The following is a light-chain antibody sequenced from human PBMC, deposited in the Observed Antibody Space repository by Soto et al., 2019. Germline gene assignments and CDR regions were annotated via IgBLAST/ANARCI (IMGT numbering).Light chain of an antibody. CDR1: QSVLYSSNNKNY. V-gene: IGKV4-1*01. CDR2: WAS. J-gene: IGKJ1*01. CDR3: QQYYSTRWT. Sequence: DIVMTQSPDSLAVSLGERATINCKSSQSVLYSSNNKNYLAWYQQKPGQPPKLLIYWASTRESGVPDRFSGSGSGTDFTLTISSLQAADVAVYYWQQYYSTRWTFGQGTKVEIK.